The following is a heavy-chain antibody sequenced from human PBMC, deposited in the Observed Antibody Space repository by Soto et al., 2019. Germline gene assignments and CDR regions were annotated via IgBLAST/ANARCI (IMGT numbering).Heavy chain of an antibody. V-gene: IGHV3-23*01. D-gene: IGHD2-15*01. CDR3: ANQGYCSGSTCYYYYGMDI. CDR1: GFTFSSYA. CDR2: ISGSGDST. J-gene: IGHJ6*02. Sequence: ESGGGLVQPGGSLRLSCAASGFTFSSYAMTWVRQAPGKGLEWVSAISGSGDSTFYADSVKGRFTISRDNSKNTLYLQMNSLRGEDTAVYLCANQGYCSGSTCYYYYGMDIWGQGTTVTVSS.